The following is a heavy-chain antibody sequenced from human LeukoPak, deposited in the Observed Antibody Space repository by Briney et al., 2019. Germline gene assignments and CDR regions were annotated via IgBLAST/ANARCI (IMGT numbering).Heavy chain of an antibody. CDR3: ARDPDFWSGYYNFDY. CDR2: ISYSGTT. Sequence: SETLSLTCTVSGGSISSTSYYWGWIRRPPGKGLEWIGSISYSGTTYYNPSLKSRVTISVDTSKNQFSLKLNSVTAADTAVYYCARDPDFWSGYYNFDYWGQGTLVTVSS. D-gene: IGHD3-3*01. CDR1: GGSISSTSYY. J-gene: IGHJ4*02. V-gene: IGHV4-39*07.